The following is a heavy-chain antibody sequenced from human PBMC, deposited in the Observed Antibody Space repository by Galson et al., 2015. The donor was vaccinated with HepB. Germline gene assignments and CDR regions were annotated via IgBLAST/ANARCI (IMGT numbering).Heavy chain of an antibody. D-gene: IGHD3-9*01. Sequence: QSGAAVKKPGESLKISCKGSGYSFTSYWIGWVRQMPGKGLEWMGIIYPGDSDTRYSPSFQGQVTISADKSISTAYLQWSSLKASDTAMYYCARHRWEYYDILTGYPYYYGMDVWGQGTTVTVSS. V-gene: IGHV5-51*01. J-gene: IGHJ6*02. CDR3: ARHRWEYYDILTGYPYYYGMDV. CDR1: GYSFTSYW. CDR2: IYPGDSDT.